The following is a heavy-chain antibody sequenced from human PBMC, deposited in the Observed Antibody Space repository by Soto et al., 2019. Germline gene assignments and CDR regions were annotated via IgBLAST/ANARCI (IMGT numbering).Heavy chain of an antibody. D-gene: IGHD1-1*01. J-gene: IGHJ6*02. V-gene: IGHV4-31*03. CDR1: GSSMTSGDQY. Sequence: SETLSLTCTVSGSSMTSGDQYWTWIRHRPGEGLEWFGYINHRGSLYYNPSLKSRVSMSVDTSKNQFSLNLSSVTAADTAAYYCARELPQRQGRNMDVWGQGTTVTVSS. CDR2: INHRGSL. CDR3: ARELPQRQGRNMDV.